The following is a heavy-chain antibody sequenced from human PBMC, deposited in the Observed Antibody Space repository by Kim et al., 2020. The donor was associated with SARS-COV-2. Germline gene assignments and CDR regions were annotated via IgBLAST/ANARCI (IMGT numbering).Heavy chain of an antibody. Sequence: GGSLRLSCAASGFTFSSYGMHWVRQAPGKGLEWVAVISYDGSNKYYADSVKGRFTISRDNSKNTLYLQMNSLRAEDTAVYYCAKTRVEMATRDWYFDLWG. D-gene: IGHD5-12*01. CDR1: GFTFSSYG. J-gene: IGHJ2*01. CDR3: AKTRVEMATRDWYFDL. CDR2: ISYDGSNK. V-gene: IGHV3-30*18.